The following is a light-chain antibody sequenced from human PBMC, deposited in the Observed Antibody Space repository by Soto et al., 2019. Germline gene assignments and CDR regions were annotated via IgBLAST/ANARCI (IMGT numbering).Light chain of an antibody. CDR1: QSIISY. J-gene: IGKJ4*01. CDR2: AAS. CDR3: QQLNSYPLT. V-gene: IGKV1-9*01. Sequence: DIQMTQSPSSLSASVGDRVTITCRASQSIISYLNWYQQKPGKAPNLLISAASTLQSGVPSRFSGSGSGTEFTLTISGLQPEDVATYYCQQLNSYPLTFGGGTKVDI.